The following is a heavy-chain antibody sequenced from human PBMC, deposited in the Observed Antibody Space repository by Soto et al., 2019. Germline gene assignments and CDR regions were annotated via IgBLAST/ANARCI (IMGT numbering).Heavy chain of an antibody. Sequence: PGGSLRLSCAASGFTFTNYAMGWVRQAPGRGLDWVSSINSGGDTNYADSVKGRFTISRDNSKSTLYLQLNSLRAEDTAVYYCAKGYRFGYDFLFPDYWGQGTLVTVSS. J-gene: IGHJ4*02. CDR2: INSGGDT. D-gene: IGHD3-3*01. V-gene: IGHV3-23*01. CDR1: GFTFTNYA. CDR3: AKGYRFGYDFLFPDY.